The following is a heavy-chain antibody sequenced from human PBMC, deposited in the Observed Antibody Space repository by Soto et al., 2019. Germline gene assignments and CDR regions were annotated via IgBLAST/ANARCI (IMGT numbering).Heavy chain of an antibody. D-gene: IGHD3-10*01. J-gene: IGHJ6*02. V-gene: IGHV4-34*01. CDR3: ARGSLWFGELWNV. CDR2: INHSGST. Sequence: SETLSLTCAVYGGSFSGYYWSWIRQPPGKGLEWIGEINHSGSTNYNPSLKSRVTISVDTSKNQFSLKLSSVTAADTAVYYCARGSLWFGELWNVWGQGTTVTVSS. CDR1: GGSFSGYY.